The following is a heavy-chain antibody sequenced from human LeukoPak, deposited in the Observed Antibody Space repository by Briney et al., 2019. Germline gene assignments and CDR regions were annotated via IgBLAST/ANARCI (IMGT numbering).Heavy chain of an antibody. J-gene: IGHJ6*03. CDR2: INPNSGGT. Sequence: ASVKVSCKASGYTFTGYYMHWVRQAPGQGLEWMGWINPNSGGTNYAQKFQGRVTMTRDTSISTAYMELSRLRSDDTAVYYCARGDRRGIAVAGGPAVRYYMDVWGKGTTVTVSS. V-gene: IGHV1-2*02. CDR1: GYTFTGYY. D-gene: IGHD6-19*01. CDR3: ARGDRRGIAVAGGPAVRYYMDV.